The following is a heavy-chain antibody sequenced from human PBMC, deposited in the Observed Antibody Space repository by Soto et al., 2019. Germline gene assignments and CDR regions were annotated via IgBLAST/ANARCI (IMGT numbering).Heavy chain of an antibody. Sequence: EVQLLESGGGLVQPGGSLRLSCAASGFTFRSYAMRWVRQAPEKGLEWVSAIRGSGGSTYYADSVKGRFTISRDNSKNTLYLQMNSLRAEDTAVYYCAKAVATEESYFDYWGQGTLVTVSS. D-gene: IGHD6-19*01. CDR1: GFTFRSYA. V-gene: IGHV3-23*01. CDR2: IRGSGGST. CDR3: AKAVATEESYFDY. J-gene: IGHJ4*02.